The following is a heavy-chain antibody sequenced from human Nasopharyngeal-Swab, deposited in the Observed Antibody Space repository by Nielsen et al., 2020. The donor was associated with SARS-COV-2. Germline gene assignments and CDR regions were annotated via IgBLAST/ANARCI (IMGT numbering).Heavy chain of an antibody. CDR1: GFTFSSYA. CDR3: AKDIFGWTFDI. CDR2: IWYDGSNK. Sequence: GESLKISCAASGFTFSSYAMHWVRQAPGKGLEWVAVIWYDGSNKYYADSVKGRFTISRDNAKNSLYLQMNSLRAEDTAVYYCAKDIFGWTFDIWGQGTMVTVSS. D-gene: IGHD2-21*01. V-gene: IGHV3-33*03. J-gene: IGHJ3*02.